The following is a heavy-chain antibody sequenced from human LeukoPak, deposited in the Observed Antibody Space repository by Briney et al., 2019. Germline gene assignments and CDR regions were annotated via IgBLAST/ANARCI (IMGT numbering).Heavy chain of an antibody. CDR1: GFTFSHHF. Sequence: GWSLRLSCAASGFTFSHHFMDWVRQAPGKGLEWIGRTASKANNYTTEHAASVKGRFTISRDDSKNLLYLQMNSLKTEDTAVYYCARGSPSYMYYFHYWGQGTLVTVSS. V-gene: IGHV3-72*01. CDR3: ARGSPSYMYYFHY. CDR2: TASKANNYTT. J-gene: IGHJ4*02.